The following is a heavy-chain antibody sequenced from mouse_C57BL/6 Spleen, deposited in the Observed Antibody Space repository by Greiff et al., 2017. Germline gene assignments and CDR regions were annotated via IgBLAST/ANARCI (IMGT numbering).Heavy chain of an antibody. V-gene: IGHV1-72*01. D-gene: IGHD2-4*01. CDR2: IDPNSGGT. CDR1: GYTFTSYW. CDR3: ARFPFYDYDGAMDY. J-gene: IGHJ4*01. Sequence: QVQLQQSGAELVKPGASVTLSCKASGYTFTSYWMHWVKQRPGRGLEWIGRIDPNSGGTTYNEKFKSKATLTVDKPSSTAYMQLSSLTSEDSAVYYCARFPFYDYDGAMDYWGQGTSVTVSS.